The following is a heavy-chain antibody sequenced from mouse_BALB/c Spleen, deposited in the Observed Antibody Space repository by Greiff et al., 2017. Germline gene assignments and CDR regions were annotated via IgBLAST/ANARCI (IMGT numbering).Heavy chain of an antibody. Sequence: QVQLQQSGAELVRPGTSVKVSCKASGYAFTNYLIEWVKQRPGQGLEWIGVINPGSGGTNYNEKFKGKATLTADKSSSTAYIQLSSLTSDDSAVYFCAREGHYYDYDGPYAMDYWGQGTSVTVSS. J-gene: IGHJ4*01. CDR3: AREGHYYDYDGPYAMDY. CDR1: GYAFTNYL. D-gene: IGHD2-4*01. V-gene: IGHV1-54*03. CDR2: INPGSGGT.